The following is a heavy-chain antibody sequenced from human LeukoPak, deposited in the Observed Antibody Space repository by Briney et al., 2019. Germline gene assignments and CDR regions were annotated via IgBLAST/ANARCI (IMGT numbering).Heavy chain of an antibody. Sequence: PSETLSLTCTVSGGSISSSSYYWCWMRQPPGKGLEWIGSIYYSGSTYYNPSLKSRVTISVDTSKNQFSLKLSSVTAADTAVYYCARYCSGGSCYGQWGQGTLVTVSS. CDR2: IYYSGST. CDR3: ARYCSGGSCYGQ. D-gene: IGHD2-15*01. J-gene: IGHJ4*02. V-gene: IGHV4-39*01. CDR1: GGSISSSSYY.